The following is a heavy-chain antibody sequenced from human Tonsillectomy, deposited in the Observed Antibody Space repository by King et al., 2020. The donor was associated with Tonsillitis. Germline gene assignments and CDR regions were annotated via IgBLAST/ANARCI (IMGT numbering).Heavy chain of an antibody. J-gene: IGHJ6*02. V-gene: IGHV3-9*01. CDR2: LSWNIGSI. Sequence: VQLVESGGGLVQPGRSLRLSCAASGFTFDDYAMHWVRQAPGKGLEWVSGLSWNIGSIGYAASVKGRFTLSRDKAKKTLYMQMNSLRAEDTDLYYCAKDIGDNVVVPAAISYYYYGMDVWGQGTTVTVSS. CDR1: GFTFDDYA. CDR3: AKDIGDNVVVPAAISYYYYGMDV. D-gene: IGHD2-2*02.